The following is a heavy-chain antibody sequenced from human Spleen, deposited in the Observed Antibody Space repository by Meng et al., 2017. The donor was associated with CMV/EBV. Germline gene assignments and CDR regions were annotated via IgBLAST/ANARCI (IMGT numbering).Heavy chain of an antibody. CDR1: GYTFSNYW. Sequence: GESLKISCKASGYTFSNYWIAWVRQMPGKGLEWMGFVYPGDSDTRYSPSVQGQVTISAAKSISTAYLHWNSLKASDTAMYYCARMRCDGDCFFAYWGQGTLVTVSS. CDR2: VYPGDSDT. D-gene: IGHD2-21*01. J-gene: IGHJ4*02. CDR3: ARMRCDGDCFFAY. V-gene: IGHV5-51*01.